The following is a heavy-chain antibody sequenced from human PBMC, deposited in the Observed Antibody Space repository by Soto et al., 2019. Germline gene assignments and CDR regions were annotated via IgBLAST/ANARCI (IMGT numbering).Heavy chain of an antibody. CDR3: ARGGDLNFDWYYSQDYYGMDV. CDR2: IIPIFGTA. J-gene: IGHJ6*02. CDR1: GGTFSSYA. D-gene: IGHD3-9*01. Sequence: AASVKVSCKASGGTFSSYAISWVRQAPGQGLEWMGGIIPIFGTANYAQKFQGRVTITADESTSTAYMELSSLRSEDTAVYYCARGGDLNFDWYYSQDYYGMDVWGQGTTVTVSS. V-gene: IGHV1-69*13.